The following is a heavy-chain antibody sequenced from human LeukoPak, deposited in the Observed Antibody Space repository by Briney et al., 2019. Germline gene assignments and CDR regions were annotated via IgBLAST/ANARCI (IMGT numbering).Heavy chain of an antibody. CDR2: IIPIFGTA. D-gene: IGHD3-3*01. CDR3: ASPEPVFWSGYYPFDY. Sequence: GASVKVSCKASGGTFSSYAISWVRQAPGQGLEWMGGIIPIFGTANYAQKFQGRVTITADKSTSTAYMELSSLRSEDTAVYYCASPEPVFWSGYYPFDYWGQGTLVTVSS. J-gene: IGHJ4*02. CDR1: GGTFSSYA. V-gene: IGHV1-69*06.